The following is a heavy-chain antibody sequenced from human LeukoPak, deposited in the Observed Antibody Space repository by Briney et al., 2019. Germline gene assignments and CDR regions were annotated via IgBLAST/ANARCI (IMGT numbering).Heavy chain of an antibody. CDR3: ANLGVGTGYFDY. V-gene: IGHV3-48*01. J-gene: IGHJ4*02. CDR2: ISRSTSSI. Sequence: GGSLRLSCAASGFTVSSNYMSWVRQAPGKGLEWVSHISRSTSSIYYTDSVKGRFTISRDNAKNSLYLQMNSLRAEDTAVYYCANLGVGTGYFDYWGLGTLVTVSS. CDR1: GFTVSSNY. D-gene: IGHD3-16*01.